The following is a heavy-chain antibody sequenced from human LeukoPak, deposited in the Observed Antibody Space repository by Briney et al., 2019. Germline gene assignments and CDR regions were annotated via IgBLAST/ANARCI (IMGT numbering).Heavy chain of an antibody. V-gene: IGHV4-39*07. D-gene: IGHD2-15*01. Sequence: SETLSLTCTVSGGSISSSSYYWGWIRQPPGKGLEWIGSIYYSGSTYYNPSLKSRVTISVDTSKNQFSLKLSSVTAADTAVYYCARGLDIVVVVAARFDYWGQGTLVTVSS. CDR3: ARGLDIVVVVAARFDY. CDR2: IYYSGST. J-gene: IGHJ4*02. CDR1: GGSISSSSYY.